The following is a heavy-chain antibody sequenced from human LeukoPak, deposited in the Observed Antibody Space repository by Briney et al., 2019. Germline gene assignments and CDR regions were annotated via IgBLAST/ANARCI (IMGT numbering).Heavy chain of an antibody. CDR2: IKSKTDGGTT. CDR1: GFTFSNAW. V-gene: IGHV3-15*01. J-gene: IGHJ5*02. CDR3: TTVYDSSGYRFGP. Sequence: GGSLRLSCAASGFTFSNAWMSWVRQAPGKGLEWVGRIKSKTDGGTTDYAALVKGRFTISRDDSKNTLYLQMNSLNTEDTGVYYCTTVYDSSGYRFGPWGQGTLVTVSS. D-gene: IGHD3-22*01.